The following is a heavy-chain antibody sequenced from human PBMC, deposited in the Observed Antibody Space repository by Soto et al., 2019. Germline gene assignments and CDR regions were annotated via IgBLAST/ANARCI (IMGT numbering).Heavy chain of an antibody. CDR2: IYPSGTS. J-gene: IGHJ4*01. Sequence: SETLSLTCAVSGDSISGGGFSWNWIRQSPGKGLEWIGYIYPSGTSYYNPSLKSRVTISVDKSQNQFSLRLSSMTAADTAVYYCARGHYFGSRSNDWGHGTLVTVSS. V-gene: IGHV4-30-2*06. D-gene: IGHD3-10*01. CDR3: ARGHYFGSRSND. CDR1: GDSISGGGFS.